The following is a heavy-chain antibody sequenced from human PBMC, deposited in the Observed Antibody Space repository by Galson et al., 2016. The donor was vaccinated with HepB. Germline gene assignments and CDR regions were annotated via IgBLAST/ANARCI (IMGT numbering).Heavy chain of an antibody. Sequence: SVKVSCKASGGTFSSYTINWVRQAPGQELERMGGIIPIFGTGNYAQKFQGRVTITADKSTSTAYMELSSLRSEDTAVYYCATRSGFSRNWFDPWGQGTLVTVSS. V-gene: IGHV1-69*06. CDR1: GGTFSSYT. CDR3: ATRSGFSRNWFDP. J-gene: IGHJ5*02. CDR2: IIPIFGTG. D-gene: IGHD1-14*01.